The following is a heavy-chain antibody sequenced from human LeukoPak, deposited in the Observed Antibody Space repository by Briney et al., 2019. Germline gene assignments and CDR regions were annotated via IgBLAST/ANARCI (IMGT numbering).Heavy chain of an antibody. CDR2: IYHSGST. D-gene: IGHD7-27*01. Sequence: SETLSLTCTVSGYSISSGYYWGWIRQPPGKGLEWIGSIYHSGSTYYNPSLKSRVTISVDTSKNQFSLKLSSVTAADTAVYYCARETGDRYYYYMDVWGKGTTVTVSS. J-gene: IGHJ6*03. CDR1: GYSISSGYY. CDR3: ARETGDRYYYYMDV. V-gene: IGHV4-38-2*02.